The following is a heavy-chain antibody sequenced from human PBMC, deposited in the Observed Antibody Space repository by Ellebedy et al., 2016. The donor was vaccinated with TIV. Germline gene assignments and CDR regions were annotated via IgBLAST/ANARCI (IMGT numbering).Heavy chain of an antibody. CDR2: IYPGDSDT. CDR1: GYSFPSYW. V-gene: IGHV5-51*01. Sequence: GESLKISCKGSGYSFPSYWIAWVRQLPGKGLEWMGIIYPGDSDTRYSPSFQGPVTISVDKSITTAYLQWSSLKASDTAMYYCARRAGYNYEQRWFDPWGQGTLVTVSS. CDR3: ARRAGYNYEQRWFDP. D-gene: IGHD5-18*01. J-gene: IGHJ5*02.